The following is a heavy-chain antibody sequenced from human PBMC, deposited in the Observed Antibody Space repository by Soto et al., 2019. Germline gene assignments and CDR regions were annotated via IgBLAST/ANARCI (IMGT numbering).Heavy chain of an antibody. Sequence: PSETLSLTCAVYGGSFSGYYWSWIRQPPGKGLEWIGEINHSGSTNYNPSLKSRVTISVDTSKNQFSLKLSSVTAADTAVYYCARRGYGWQLAHKNNYYYYMDVWGKGTTVTVSS. CDR1: GGSFSGYY. V-gene: IGHV4-34*01. J-gene: IGHJ6*03. CDR2: INHSGST. D-gene: IGHD6-6*01. CDR3: ARRGYGWQLAHKNNYYYYMDV.